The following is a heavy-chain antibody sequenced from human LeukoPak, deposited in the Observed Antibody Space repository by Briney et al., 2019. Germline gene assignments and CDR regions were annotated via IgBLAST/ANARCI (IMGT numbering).Heavy chain of an antibody. CDR1: GYTFTGYY. D-gene: IGHD3-10*01. CDR2: INPNSGGT. V-gene: IGHV1-2*02. CDR3: ARDTMVRGVIGY. Sequence: ASVKVSSKASGYTFTGYYMHWVRQAPGQGLEWMGWINPNSGGTNYAQKFQGRVTMTRDTSISTAYMELSRLRSDDTAVYYCARDTMVRGVIGYWGQGTLVTVSS. J-gene: IGHJ4*02.